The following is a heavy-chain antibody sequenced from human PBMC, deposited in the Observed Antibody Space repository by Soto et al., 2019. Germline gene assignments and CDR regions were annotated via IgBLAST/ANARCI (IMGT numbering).Heavy chain of an antibody. CDR1: GFSLSTRELC. CDR2: IDWDDDK. CDR3: ARTVGGGSYHFDY. V-gene: IGHV2-70*01. D-gene: IGHD1-26*01. J-gene: IGHJ4*02. Sequence: SGPTLVNPTQTLTPTCTFSGFSLSTRELCVSWIRQPPGKALEWLALIDWDDDKYYSTSLKTRLTISKDTSKNQVVLTVTNMDPVDTATYYCARTVGGGSYHFDYWGQGTLVTVSS.